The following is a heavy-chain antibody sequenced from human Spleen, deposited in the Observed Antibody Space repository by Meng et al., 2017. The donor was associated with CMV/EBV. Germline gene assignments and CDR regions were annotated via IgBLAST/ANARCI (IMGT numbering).Heavy chain of an antibody. D-gene: IGHD2-2*01. CDR2: IRYDGSNE. Sequence: GGSLRLSCAASGFTFGRYAMAWVRQAPGKGLEWVAFIRYDGSNEYYADSVRGRFTVSRDNSKNSLYLQMNSLRAEDTAVYYCARDPSTYYYGMDVWGQGTTVTVSS. J-gene: IGHJ6*02. CDR3: ARDPSTYYYGMDV. CDR1: GFTFGRYA. V-gene: IGHV3-30*02.